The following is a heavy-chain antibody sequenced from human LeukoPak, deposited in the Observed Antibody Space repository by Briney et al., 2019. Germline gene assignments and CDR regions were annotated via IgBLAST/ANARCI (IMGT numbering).Heavy chain of an antibody. Sequence: GGSLRLSCAASGFTFSSYCMSWVRQAPGKGLEWVGRIKSKTDGGTTDSAAPVKGRFTISRDDSKNTLYLQMNSLKTEDTAVYYCTTAQLWLRPASYCGQRTLVTASS. CDR2: IKSKTDGGTT. D-gene: IGHD5-18*01. CDR1: GFTFSSYC. V-gene: IGHV3-15*01. J-gene: IGHJ4*02. CDR3: TTAQLWLRPASY.